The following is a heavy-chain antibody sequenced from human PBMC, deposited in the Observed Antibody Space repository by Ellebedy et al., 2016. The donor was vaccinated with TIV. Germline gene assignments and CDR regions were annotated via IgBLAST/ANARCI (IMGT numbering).Heavy chain of an antibody. CDR1: VGSFNDYF. Sequence: SETLSLTXAVSVGSFNDYFWTWIRQPPGKGLEWIGEIDHSGSTNSNPSLKSRVTISVDTSKNQFSLKLSSVTAADTAVYYCARRGYGSGRYNWFDPWGQGTLVTVSS. D-gene: IGHD3-10*01. CDR3: ARRGYGSGRYNWFDP. V-gene: IGHV4-34*01. J-gene: IGHJ5*02. CDR2: IDHSGST.